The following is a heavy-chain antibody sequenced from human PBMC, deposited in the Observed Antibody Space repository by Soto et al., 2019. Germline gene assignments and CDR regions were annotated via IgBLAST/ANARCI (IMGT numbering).Heavy chain of an antibody. Sequence: PGESLKICCKGAGDSCTSYGSGWVRQMPGKGLEWMGIIYPGDSDTRYSPSFQGQVTISADKSISTAYLQWSSLKASDTAMYYCARRGYCISTSCFRAGNWFDPWGQGTLVTVSS. D-gene: IGHD2-2*01. J-gene: IGHJ5*02. V-gene: IGHV5-51*01. CDR3: ARRGYCISTSCFRAGNWFDP. CDR1: GDSCTSYG. CDR2: IYPGDSDT.